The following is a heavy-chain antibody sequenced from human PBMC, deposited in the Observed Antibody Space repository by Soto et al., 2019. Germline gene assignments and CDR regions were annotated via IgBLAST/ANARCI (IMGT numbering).Heavy chain of an antibody. CDR2: IYTSGST. CDR3: ARDIVVVVAATPYNWFDP. D-gene: IGHD2-15*01. CDR1: GGSISSYY. V-gene: IGHV4-4*07. Sequence: QVQLQESGPGLVKPSETLSLTCTVSGGSISSYYWSWIRQPAGKGLEWIGRIYTSGSTNYNPSLKSRVTMSVDTSKNQFSLKLSSVTAADTAVYYCARDIVVVVAATPYNWFDPWGQGTLVTVSS. J-gene: IGHJ5*02.